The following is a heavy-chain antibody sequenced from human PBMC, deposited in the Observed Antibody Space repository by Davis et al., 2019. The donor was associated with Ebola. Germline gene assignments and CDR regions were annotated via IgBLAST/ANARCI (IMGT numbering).Heavy chain of an antibody. CDR1: GFTFSNYW. V-gene: IGHV3-74*01. CDR2: INSDGSST. J-gene: IGHJ6*04. CDR3: AKSGLSFGVVKYHYGMDV. D-gene: IGHD3-3*01. Sequence: HTGGSLRLSCAASGFTFSNYWMHWVRQAPGKGLVWVSRINSDGSSTSYADSVKGRFTISRDNAKKTLYLQMNSLRAEDTAVYYCAKSGLSFGVVKYHYGMDVWGKGTTVTVSS.